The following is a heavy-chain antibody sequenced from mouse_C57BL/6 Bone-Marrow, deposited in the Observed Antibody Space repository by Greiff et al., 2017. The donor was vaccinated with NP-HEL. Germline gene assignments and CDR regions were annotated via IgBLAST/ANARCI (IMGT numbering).Heavy chain of an antibody. CDR2: ISSGSSTI. CDR1: GFTFSDYG. CDR3: ARRAGRYAMDY. Sequence: EVKLVESGGGLVKPGGSLKLSCAASGFTFSDYGMHWVRQAPEKGLEWVAYISSGSSTIYYADTVKGRFTISRDNAKNTLFLQMTSLRSEDTAMYYCARRAGRYAMDYWGQGTSVTVSS. J-gene: IGHJ4*01. V-gene: IGHV5-17*01. D-gene: IGHD3-1*01.